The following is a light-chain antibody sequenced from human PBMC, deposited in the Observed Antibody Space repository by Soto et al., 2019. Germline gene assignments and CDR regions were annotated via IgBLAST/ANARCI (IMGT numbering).Light chain of an antibody. CDR3: SSNTTSNTRQIV. Sequence: QSVLTQPASVSGSPGQSITISCTGTSSDVGGYNYVSWYQQHPGKGPKFMIYDVSNRPSGVSNRFSGSKSGNTASLTISGLQAEDEADYYCSSNTTSNTRQIVFGTGTKVTVL. V-gene: IGLV2-14*01. CDR2: DVS. J-gene: IGLJ1*01. CDR1: SSDVGGYNY.